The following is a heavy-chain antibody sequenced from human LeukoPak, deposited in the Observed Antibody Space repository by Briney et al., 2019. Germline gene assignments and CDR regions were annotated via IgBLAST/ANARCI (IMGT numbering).Heavy chain of an antibody. CDR2: MSSDGSND. Sequence: GGSLRLSCAASGFTFDDYAMHWVRQAPGKGLEWVAVMSSDGSNDNYANSVKGRFTISRDNSKNALYLRMNTLRAEDTAVYYCAREKYCTPTDCLHGRFYFNSWGQGTPVTVSS. D-gene: IGHD2-8*01. J-gene: IGHJ4*02. CDR1: GFTFDDYA. V-gene: IGHV3-30*04. CDR3: AREKYCTPTDCLHGRFYFNS.